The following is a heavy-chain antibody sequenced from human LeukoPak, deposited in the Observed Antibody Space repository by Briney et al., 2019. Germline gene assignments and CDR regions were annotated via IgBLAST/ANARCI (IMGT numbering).Heavy chain of an antibody. CDR3: ASAAGPFDN. D-gene: IGHD6-19*01. CDR1: GFIFSSYG. CDR2: IWYDGSIK. Sequence: PGGSLRLSCAASGFIFSSYGMHWVRQAPGKGLEWVAVIWYDGSIKHYADSVKGRFTISRDNSKNTLYLQMNSLRAEDTALYYCASAAGPFDNWGQGTLVTVSS. J-gene: IGHJ4*02. V-gene: IGHV3-33*01.